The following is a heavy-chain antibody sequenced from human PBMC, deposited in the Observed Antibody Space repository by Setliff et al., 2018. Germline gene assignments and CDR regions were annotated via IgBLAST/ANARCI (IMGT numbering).Heavy chain of an antibody. V-gene: IGHV3-7*03. D-gene: IGHD2-15*01. CDR3: ARALRGSNIDL. Sequence: GGSLRLSCVGSGFTFSSHWLDWVRQAPGKGLEWVANINQYGTEKYYVDSVRGRFTISRDNTRNSLYLRMNSLRVEDTAVYYCARALRGSNIDLWGQGTLVTVSS. J-gene: IGHJ5*02. CDR1: GFTFSSHW. CDR2: INQYGTEK.